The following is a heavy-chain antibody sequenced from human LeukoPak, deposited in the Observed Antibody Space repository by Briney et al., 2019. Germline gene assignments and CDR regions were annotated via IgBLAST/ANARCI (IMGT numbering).Heavy chain of an antibody. V-gene: IGHV3-48*03. J-gene: IGHJ4*02. Sequence: PGGSLRLSCAASGFTFSSYEMNWVRQAPGKGLEWVSYISSSGSTIYYADSVKGRFTISRDNAKNSLYLQMNSLRAEDTAVYYCAKADRHGSYYYYYFDYWGQGTLVTVSS. CDR3: AKADRHGSYYYYYFDY. CDR1: GFTFSSYE. D-gene: IGHD1-26*01. CDR2: ISSSGSTI.